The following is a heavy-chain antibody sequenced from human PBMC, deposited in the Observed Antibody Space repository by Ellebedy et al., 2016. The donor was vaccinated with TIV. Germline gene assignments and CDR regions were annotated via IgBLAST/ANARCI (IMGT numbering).Heavy chain of an antibody. CDR2: IRSSGEV. CDR1: GFIFGEFP. J-gene: IGHJ4*02. D-gene: IGHD7-27*01. V-gene: IGHV3-69-1*02. Sequence: GESLKISCVASGFIFGEFPMNWVRQAPGRGPEWLSHIRSSGEVDYADSVKGRFTISRDNARDSMSLQMSSLRVEDTAIYYCARDHFWGFDFWGQGTLVTVSS. CDR3: ARDHFWGFDF.